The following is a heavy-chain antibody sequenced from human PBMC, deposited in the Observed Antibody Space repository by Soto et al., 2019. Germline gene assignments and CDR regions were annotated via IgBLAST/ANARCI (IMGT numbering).Heavy chain of an antibody. D-gene: IGHD3-22*01. CDR2: ISSSGRTK. CDR3: AREGDSSGYFDY. J-gene: IGHJ4*02. CDR1: GFTFSSYE. V-gene: IGHV3-48*03. Sequence: CAASGFTFSSYEMNWVRQAPGKGLEWVSYISSSGRTKYYADSVKGRFTISRDNAKNSLYLQMNSLRAEDTAVYYCAREGDSSGYFDYWGQGTLVTVSS.